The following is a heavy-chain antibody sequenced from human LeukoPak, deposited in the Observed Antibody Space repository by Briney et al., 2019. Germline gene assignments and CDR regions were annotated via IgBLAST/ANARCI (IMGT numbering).Heavy chain of an antibody. CDR2: ISSSSSTI. CDR1: GFTFSDYY. D-gene: IGHD3-10*01. Sequence: GGSLRLSCAASGFTFSDYYMSWIRQAPGKGLEWVSYISSSSSTIYYADSVKGRFTISRDNAKNSLYLQMNSLRAEDTAVYYCARDQYYYYGSGGGFDYWGQGTLVTVSS. J-gene: IGHJ4*02. V-gene: IGHV3-11*04. CDR3: ARDQYYYYGSGGGFDY.